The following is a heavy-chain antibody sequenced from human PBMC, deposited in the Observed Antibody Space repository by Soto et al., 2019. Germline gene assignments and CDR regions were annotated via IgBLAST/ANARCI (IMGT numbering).Heavy chain of an antibody. V-gene: IGHV3-30-3*01. D-gene: IGHD3-3*01. J-gene: IGHJ6*02. CDR1: GFTFSSYV. CDR2: ISYDGSNK. CDR3: ARDGSKSRYYYYGMDV. Sequence: QVEMVESGGGVVQPGRSLRLSCAASGFTFSSYVMHWVRQAPGKGPEWVAVISYDGSNKYYAGSVKGRLTISRDNSKNTLYLQMNSLRAEDTAMYYCARDGSKSRYYYYGMDVWGQGTTVTVSS.